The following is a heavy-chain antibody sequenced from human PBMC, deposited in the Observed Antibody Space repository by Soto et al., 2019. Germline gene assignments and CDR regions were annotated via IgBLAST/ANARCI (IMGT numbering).Heavy chain of an antibody. CDR3: ARAFDHSSGYYGASGL. CDR2: MYYTRST. D-gene: IGHD3-22*01. CDR1: GASISSGGYS. V-gene: IGHV4-30-4*01. J-gene: IGHJ4*02. Sequence: PSETLSLTCTVSGASISSGGYSWSWILHPPGKGLEWIGYMYYTRSTYYNPSLKSRLSISVDASKNQLSLELTSVTVADTAVYYCARAFDHSSGYYGASGLWGKGNMLTVSS.